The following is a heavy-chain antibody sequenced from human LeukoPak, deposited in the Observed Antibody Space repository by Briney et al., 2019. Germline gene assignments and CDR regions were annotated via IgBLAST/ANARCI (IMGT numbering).Heavy chain of an antibody. Sequence: ASVKVSCKASGYTFTGYYMHWVRQAPGQGLEWMGWINPSSGGTNYAQKFQGRVTMTRDTSISTAYMELSRLRSDDTAVYYCARDPGYYDSSGYDYWGQGTLVTVSS. J-gene: IGHJ4*02. CDR3: ARDPGYYDSSGYDY. CDR1: GYTFTGYY. V-gene: IGHV1-2*02. D-gene: IGHD3-22*01. CDR2: INPSSGGT.